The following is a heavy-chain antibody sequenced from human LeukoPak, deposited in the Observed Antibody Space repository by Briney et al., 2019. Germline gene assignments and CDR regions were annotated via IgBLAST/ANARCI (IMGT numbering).Heavy chain of an antibody. CDR2: INHSGST. J-gene: IGHJ4*02. CDR1: GGSFSGYY. Sequence: SETLSLTCAVYGGSFSGYYWSWIRQPPGKGLEWIGEINHSGSTNYNPSLKSRVTISVDTSKNQFSLKLSSVTAADTAVYYCARGLGAVAGLGTTVDYWGQGTLVTVSS. D-gene: IGHD6-19*01. CDR3: ARGLGAVAGLGTTVDY. V-gene: IGHV4-34*01.